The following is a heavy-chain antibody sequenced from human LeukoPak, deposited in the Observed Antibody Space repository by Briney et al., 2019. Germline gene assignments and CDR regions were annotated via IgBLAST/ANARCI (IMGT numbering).Heavy chain of an antibody. V-gene: IGHV1-18*01. CDR2: ISAYNGNT. J-gene: IGHJ4*02. CDR1: GHTFTSYG. Sequence: ASVKVSCKASGHTFTSYGISWVRQAPGQGLEWMGWISAYNGNTNYAQKLQGRVTMTTDTSTSTAYMELRSLRSDDTAVYYCARDYSLDDSSGYYGVDYWGQGTLVTVSS. CDR3: ARDYSLDDSSGYYGVDY. D-gene: IGHD3-22*01.